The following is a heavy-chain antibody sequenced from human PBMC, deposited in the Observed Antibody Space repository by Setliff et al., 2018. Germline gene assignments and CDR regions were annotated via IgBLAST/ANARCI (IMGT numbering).Heavy chain of an antibody. J-gene: IGHJ3*02. CDR2: ISSYNDVT. Sequence: ASVKVSCKASGYIFTNYVIQWVRQAPGQGLEWMGWISSYNDVTNYEQRFQGRVTMTTDTSASAAYMELRGLRPDDTAIYYCAISSLSICSGGSCPNAFDIWGQGTLVTVSS. D-gene: IGHD2-15*01. CDR1: GYIFTNYV. CDR3: AISSLSICSGGSCPNAFDI. V-gene: IGHV1-18*01.